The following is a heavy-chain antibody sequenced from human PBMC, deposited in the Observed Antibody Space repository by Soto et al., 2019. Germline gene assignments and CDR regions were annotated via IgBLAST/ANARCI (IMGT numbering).Heavy chain of an antibody. J-gene: IGHJ3*02. V-gene: IGHV4-31*03. Sequence: QVQLQESGPGLLKPSQTLSLTCLVSGGSINSGGYYWSWLRQYPGKGLEWIGYIFYSGSTSYNPSLKSRLNISLDTSQSQFSLELTSVAAADTAVYYCARDHRIGGAFDIWAEGQWSPSLQ. CDR2: IFYSGST. CDR3: ARDHRIGGAFDI. CDR1: GGSINSGGYY. D-gene: IGHD3-16*01.